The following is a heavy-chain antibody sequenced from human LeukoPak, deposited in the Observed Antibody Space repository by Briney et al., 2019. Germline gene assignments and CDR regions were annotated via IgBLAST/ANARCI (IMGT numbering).Heavy chain of an antibody. CDR1: GFTFSSYA. CDR2: ISYDGSNK. Sequence: GGSPRLSCAASGFTFSSYAMHWVRQAPGKGLEWVAVISYDGSNKYYADSVKGRFTISRDNSKNTLYLQMNSLRAEDTAVYYCARDPSQYSGSYVAVFFDYWGQGTLVTVSS. CDR3: ARDPSQYSGSYVAVFFDY. D-gene: IGHD1-26*01. J-gene: IGHJ4*02. V-gene: IGHV3-30-3*01.